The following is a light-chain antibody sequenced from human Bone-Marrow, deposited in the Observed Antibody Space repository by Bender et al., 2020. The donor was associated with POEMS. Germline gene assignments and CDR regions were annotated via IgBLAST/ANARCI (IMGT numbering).Light chain of an antibody. J-gene: IGLJ2*01. CDR3: GAYAGRNTYVL. CDR1: SSDVGSYDL. V-gene: IGLV2-23*02. Sequence: QSALTQPASVSGSPGQSITISCTGASSDVGSYDLVSWFQQHPGKAPKLLIYEVTKRPSGISNRFSGSKSGNTASLTISGLQAEDEADYYCGAYAGRNTYVLFGGGTKLTVL. CDR2: EVT.